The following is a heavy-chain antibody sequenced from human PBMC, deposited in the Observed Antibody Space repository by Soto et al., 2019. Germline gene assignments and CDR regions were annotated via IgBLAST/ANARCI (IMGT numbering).Heavy chain of an antibody. Sequence: VELVESGGGLVQPGGSLRLSCAASGFTFGSYAMTWVRQAPGKGLEWVSCISGGGSGRYYSDSVEARFTISRDNPKNLLFLQMNTLLAEDTAVYFCARVRFPSAPRRPLDYYFMDVWGNGTTITVSS. J-gene: IGHJ6*03. CDR3: ARVRFPSAPRRPLDYYFMDV. D-gene: IGHD6-6*01. CDR2: ISGGGSGR. CDR1: GFTFGSYA. V-gene: IGHV3-23*04.